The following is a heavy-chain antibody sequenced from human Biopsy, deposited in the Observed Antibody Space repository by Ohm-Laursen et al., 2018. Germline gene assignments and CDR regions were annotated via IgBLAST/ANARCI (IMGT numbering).Heavy chain of an antibody. V-gene: IGHV4-61*01. D-gene: IGHD6-19*01. Sequence: SDTLSLTCTVSGDSLTSGPENWSWIRQSPGQGLEYIGFIYSGGNTNYNPSLKNRVTMSVDTSKNQFYLKLYSVTAADTAVYYCARGRRTCGWPYFDNWGQGALVIVSP. CDR1: GDSLTSGPEN. CDR2: IYSGGNT. CDR3: ARGRRTCGWPYFDN. J-gene: IGHJ4*02.